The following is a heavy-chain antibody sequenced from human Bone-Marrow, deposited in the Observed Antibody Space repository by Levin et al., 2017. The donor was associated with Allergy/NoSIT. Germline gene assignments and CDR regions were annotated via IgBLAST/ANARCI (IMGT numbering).Heavy chain of an antibody. CDR3: ARYDSGPFDY. V-gene: IGHV3-7*01. J-gene: IGHJ4*02. Sequence: GGSLRLSCVGSGLSFSNYWMTWLRQAPGKGLEWVAKIKKDGSERHYVDSVKGRFTISRDNADNSLYLQMKSLRPDDTAVYYCARYDSGPFDYWGQGVLVTVSS. D-gene: IGHD4/OR15-4a*01. CDR1: GLSFSNYW. CDR2: IKKDGSER.